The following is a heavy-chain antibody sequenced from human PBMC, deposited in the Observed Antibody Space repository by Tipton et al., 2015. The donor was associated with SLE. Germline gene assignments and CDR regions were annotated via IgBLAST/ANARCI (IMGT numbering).Heavy chain of an antibody. CDR1: GYSFTSYW. CDR2: IYPGDSDT. J-gene: IGHJ4*02. D-gene: IGHD2-2*02. V-gene: IGHV5-51*03. CDR3: ARYDIVVRPAARPPDY. Sequence: VQLVQSGAEVKKPGESLKISCKGSGYSFTSYWIGWVRQMPGKGLEWMGIIYPGDSDTRYSPSFQGQVTISADKSITTAYPQWSSLKASDTAMYYCARYDIVVRPAARPPDYWGQGTLVTVSS.